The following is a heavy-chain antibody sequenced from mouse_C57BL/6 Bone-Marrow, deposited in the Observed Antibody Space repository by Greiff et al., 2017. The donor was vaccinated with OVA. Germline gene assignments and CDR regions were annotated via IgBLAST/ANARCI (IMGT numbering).Heavy chain of an antibody. Sequence: VLLQQSGAELMKPGASVKLSCKATGYTFTGYWIEWVKQRPGHGLEWIGEILPGSGSTNSNEKFKGKGNFTADPSSNTAYMQLSSLTTEDSASYYCARSGITRFDYWGQGTTLTVSA. D-gene: IGHD1-1*01. V-gene: IGHV1-9*01. J-gene: IGHJ2*01. CDR2: ILPGSGST. CDR3: ARSGITRFDY. CDR1: GYTFTGYW.